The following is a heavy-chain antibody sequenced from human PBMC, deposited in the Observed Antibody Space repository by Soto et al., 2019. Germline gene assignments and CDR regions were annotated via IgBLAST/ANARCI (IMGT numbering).Heavy chain of an antibody. CDR2: IDHSGST. D-gene: IGHD3-22*01. CDR1: GGSISSGAYS. CDR3: ARGPYDSSGFYSAFDI. Sequence: TLSLTCAVSGGSISSGAYSWSWIRQPPGKGLEWIGYIDHSGSTYYSPSLKSRVTVSVDRSKNQFSLKLSYVTAADTAVFYCARGPYDSSGFYSAFDIWGQGTMVTVSS. J-gene: IGHJ3*02. V-gene: IGHV4-30-2*01.